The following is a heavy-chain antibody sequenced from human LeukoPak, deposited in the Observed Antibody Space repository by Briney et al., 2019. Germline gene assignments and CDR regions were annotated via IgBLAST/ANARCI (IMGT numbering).Heavy chain of an antibody. D-gene: IGHD3-22*01. V-gene: IGHV1-8*01. CDR1: GYTFTSYD. CDR3: ARGITMIVVVTDNWFDP. CDR2: MNPNSGNT. Sequence: ASVKVSCKASGYTFTSYDINWVRQATGQGLEWMGWMNPNSGNTGYAQKFQGRVTMTRNTSISTAYMELSSLRAEDTAVYYCARGITMIVVVTDNWFDPWGQGTLVTVSS. J-gene: IGHJ5*02.